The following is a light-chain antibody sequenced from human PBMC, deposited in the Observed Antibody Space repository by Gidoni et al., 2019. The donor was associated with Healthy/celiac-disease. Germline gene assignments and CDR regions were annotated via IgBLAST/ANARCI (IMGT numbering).Light chain of an antibody. Sequence: QSALTQPASVSGYPGQSITISCTGTSSDVGGYNYVSWYQQHPVKVTNLMIYEVSNRPSGVSNRFSGSKSGNTASLTISGLQAEDEADYSCSSYTSSSTLVLFGGGSKLTVL. CDR2: EVS. J-gene: IGLJ2*01. V-gene: IGLV2-14*01. CDR1: SSDVGGYNY. CDR3: SSYTSSSTLVL.